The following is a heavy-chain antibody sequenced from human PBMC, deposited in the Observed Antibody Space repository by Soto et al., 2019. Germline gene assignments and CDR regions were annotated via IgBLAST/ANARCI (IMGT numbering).Heavy chain of an antibody. J-gene: IGHJ4*02. CDR3: VKDSRIAVAGTYYFDY. CDR1: GFTFSSYW. D-gene: IGHD6-19*01. V-gene: IGHV3-74*01. CDR2: INSNGSST. Sequence: GGSLRLSCAASGFTFSSYWMHWVRQAPGKGLVWVSRINSNGSSTYYADSVKGRFTISRDNSKNTLYLQMSSLRAEDTAVYYCVKDSRIAVAGTYYFDYWGQGTLVTVSS.